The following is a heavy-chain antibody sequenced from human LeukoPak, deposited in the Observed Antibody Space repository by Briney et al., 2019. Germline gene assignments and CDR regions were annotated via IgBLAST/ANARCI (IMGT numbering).Heavy chain of an antibody. J-gene: IGHJ4*02. V-gene: IGHV1-69*04. CDR2: IVPILGTA. Sequence: VASVKVSCKASGGTFSTYAISWVRQAPGQGLEWVGMIVPILGTANYAQNFQGRVTITADRSTTTAYMELSSLRSEDTAVYYCARVPQGSSWPYYFDYWGQGTLVTVSS. CDR3: ARVPQGSSWPYYFDY. CDR1: GGTFSTYA. D-gene: IGHD6-13*01.